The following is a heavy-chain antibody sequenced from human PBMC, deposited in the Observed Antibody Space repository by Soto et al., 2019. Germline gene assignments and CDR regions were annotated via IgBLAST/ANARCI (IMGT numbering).Heavy chain of an antibody. CDR3: ARHGGNSAGQFDY. J-gene: IGHJ4*02. CDR1: GFTFSDYY. Sequence: PGGSLRLSCAASGFTFSDYYMSWIRQAPGKGLEWVSYISSSSSYTNYADSVKGRFTISRDNTKNSLYLQMNSLRAEDTAVYYCARHGGNSAGQFDYWGQGTLVTVSS. CDR2: ISSSSSYT. D-gene: IGHD2-21*02. V-gene: IGHV3-11*03.